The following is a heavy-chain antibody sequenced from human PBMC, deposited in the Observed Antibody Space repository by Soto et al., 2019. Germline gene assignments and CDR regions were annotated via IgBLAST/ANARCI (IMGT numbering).Heavy chain of an antibody. Sequence: QVQLQESGPGLVKPSGTLSLTCAVSSGSISSSNWWSWVRQPPGKGLEWIGEIYHSGSTNYNPSLKSRVTISVDKSKNQFSLKLSSVTAADTAVYYCARCVARFGELNSFDYWGQGTLVTVSS. CDR1: SGSISSSNW. J-gene: IGHJ4*02. V-gene: IGHV4-4*02. D-gene: IGHD3-10*01. CDR3: ARCVARFGELNSFDY. CDR2: IYHSGST.